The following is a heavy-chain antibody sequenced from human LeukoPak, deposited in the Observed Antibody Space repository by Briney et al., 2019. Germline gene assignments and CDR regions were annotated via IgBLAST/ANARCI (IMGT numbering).Heavy chain of an antibody. CDR2: IYYSGST. CDR1: GGSISSSSYY. Sequence: SLSLTCTVSGGSISSSSYYWGWIRQPPGKGLEWIGYIYYSGSTYYNPSLKSRVTISVDTSKNQFSLKLSSVTAADTAVYYCARDSITIFGVPGGWFDPWGQGTLVTVSS. CDR3: ARDSITIFGVPGGWFDP. V-gene: IGHV4-30-4*08. J-gene: IGHJ5*02. D-gene: IGHD3-3*01.